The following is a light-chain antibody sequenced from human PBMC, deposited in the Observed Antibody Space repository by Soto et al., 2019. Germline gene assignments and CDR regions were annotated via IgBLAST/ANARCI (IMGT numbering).Light chain of an antibody. CDR3: QQYANWPPHT. Sequence: DIMMTQSPATLYVSPGERATLYCRASQSVSNNLAWYQQKPGQAPRLLIYGASTRATGIPARFSGSGSGTEFTLTISRLQAEDFAVYYCQQYANWPPHTFGGGTKVEIK. J-gene: IGKJ4*01. CDR2: GAS. CDR1: QSVSNN. V-gene: IGKV3-15*01.